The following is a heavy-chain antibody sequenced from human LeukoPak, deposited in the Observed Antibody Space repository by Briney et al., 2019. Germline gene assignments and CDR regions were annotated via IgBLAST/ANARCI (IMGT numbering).Heavy chain of an antibody. CDR2: LDWNGGST. CDR1: GFIFDDYG. D-gene: IGHD1-1*01. Sequence: GGSLRLSCAASGFIFDDYGMSWVRQAPGKGLEWVSGLDWNGGSTGYADSVKGRFSISRDNAKNSLYLQMNSLRAEDTAVYYCARASTGDWYFDLWGRGTLVTVSS. V-gene: IGHV3-20*04. CDR3: ARASTGDWYFDL. J-gene: IGHJ2*01.